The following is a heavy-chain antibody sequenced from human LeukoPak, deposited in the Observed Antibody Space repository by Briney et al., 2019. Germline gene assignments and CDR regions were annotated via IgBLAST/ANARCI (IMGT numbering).Heavy chain of an antibody. V-gene: IGHV1-24*01. Sequence: ASVKVSCKVSGYTLTELSMHWVRQAPGKGLEWMGGFDPEDGETIYAQKFQGRVTMTEDTSTDTAYMELSSLRSEDTAVYYCATCMQYYYYMDVWGKGTSVTVSS. J-gene: IGHJ6*03. D-gene: IGHD2-8*01. CDR3: ATCMQYYYYMDV. CDR2: FDPEDGET. CDR1: GYTLTELS.